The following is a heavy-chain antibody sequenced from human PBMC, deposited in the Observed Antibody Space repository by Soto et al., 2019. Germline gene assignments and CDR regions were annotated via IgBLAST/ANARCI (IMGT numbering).Heavy chain of an antibody. Sequence: QVQLQESGPGLVKPSETLSLTCTVSGGSISSYYWSWIRQPPGKGLEWIGYIYYSGSTNYNPSLKSPVTISVDTSKNQFSLKLSSVTAADPAVYYCARAWGRVFDYWGQGTLVTVSS. CDR1: GGSISSYY. CDR3: ARAWGRVFDY. V-gene: IGHV4-59*01. CDR2: IYYSGST. D-gene: IGHD2-15*01. J-gene: IGHJ4*02.